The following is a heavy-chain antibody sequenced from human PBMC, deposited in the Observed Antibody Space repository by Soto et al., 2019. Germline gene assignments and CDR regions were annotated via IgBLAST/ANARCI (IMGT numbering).Heavy chain of an antibody. Sequence: QITLKESGPTLVKPTQTLTLTCTFSGFSLSTRGVGVGWIRQPPGKALEWLALIYWDDDKRYNPSLQSRLTITHDTSNNPVVITMTHMDPLDTATCTCASRRWLGDPLGSFDYWGQGTLVTVSS. V-gene: IGHV2-5*02. CDR2: IYWDDDK. CDR3: ASRRWLGDPLGSFDY. J-gene: IGHJ4*02. D-gene: IGHD7-27*01. CDR1: GFSLSTRGVG.